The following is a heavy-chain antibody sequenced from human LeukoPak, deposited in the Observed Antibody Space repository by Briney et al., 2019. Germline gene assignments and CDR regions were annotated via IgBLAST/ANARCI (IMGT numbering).Heavy chain of an antibody. V-gene: IGHV4-59*01. CDR1: GGSISSYY. CDR2: IYYSGST. J-gene: IGHJ3*02. D-gene: IGHD3-22*01. CDR3: ARGGRMIVVVNHAFDI. Sequence: SETLSLTCTVSGGSISSYYWSWIRQPPGKGLEWIGYIYYSGSTNYNPSLKSRVTISVDTSKNQFSLKLSSVTAADTAVYYCARGGRMIVVVNHAFDIWGQGTMVTVSS.